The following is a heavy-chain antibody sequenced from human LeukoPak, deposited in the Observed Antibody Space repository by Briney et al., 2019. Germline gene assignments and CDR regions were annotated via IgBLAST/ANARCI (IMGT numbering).Heavy chain of an antibody. J-gene: IGHJ6*02. V-gene: IGHV4-61*01. D-gene: IGHD4-17*01. Sequence: SETLSLTCTVSGGSVSSGSYYWSWIRQPPGTGLEWIGYIYYSGSTNYNPSLKSRVTISVDTSKNQFSLKLSSVTAADTAVYYCATYGYYYGMDVWGQGTTVTVSS. CDR1: GGSVSSGSYY. CDR3: ATYGYYYGMDV. CDR2: IYYSGST.